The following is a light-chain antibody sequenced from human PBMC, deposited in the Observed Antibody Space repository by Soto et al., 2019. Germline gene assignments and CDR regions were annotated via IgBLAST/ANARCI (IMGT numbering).Light chain of an antibody. V-gene: IGKV1-5*03. CDR2: KAS. CDR1: QSISSW. CDR3: QQYNTYSRT. Sequence: DIQMTQSPSTLSASVGDRVTITCRASQSISSWLAWYQQKPGKAPKLLIHKASILRSGVPSRFSGSGSGTEFTLTISSLQPDDFATYYCQQYNTYSRTFGQGTKVEIK. J-gene: IGKJ1*01.